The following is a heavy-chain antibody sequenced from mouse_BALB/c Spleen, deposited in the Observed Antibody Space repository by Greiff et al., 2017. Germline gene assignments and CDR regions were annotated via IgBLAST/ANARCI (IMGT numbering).Heavy chain of an antibody. J-gene: IGHJ3*01. V-gene: IGHV5-17*02. Sequence: EVMLVESGGGLVQPGGSRKLSCAASGFTFSSFGMHWVRQAPEKGLEWVAYISSGSSTIYYADTVKGRFTISRDNPKNTLFLQMTSLRSEDTAMYYCARSGYDYDPGFAYWGQGTLVTVSA. CDR1: GFTFSSFG. CDR3: ARSGYDYDPGFAY. CDR2: ISSGSSTI. D-gene: IGHD2-4*01.